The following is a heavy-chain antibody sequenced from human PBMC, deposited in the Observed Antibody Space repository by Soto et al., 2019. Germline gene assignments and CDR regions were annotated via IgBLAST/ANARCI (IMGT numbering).Heavy chain of an antibody. V-gene: IGHV1-18*01. CDR1: GYTFTSYG. Sequence: APVKFSCKDSGYTFTSYGISWVRQAPGQGLDWMGWISTCNGDTKYSQKFQGRVIMTWDTSASTAYMELSSLRSEDTAVYFCARDLIVAPGAYFDYWGQGTLVTVSS. CDR3: ARDLIVAPGAYFDY. D-gene: IGHD2-2*01. J-gene: IGHJ4*02. CDR2: ISTCNGDT.